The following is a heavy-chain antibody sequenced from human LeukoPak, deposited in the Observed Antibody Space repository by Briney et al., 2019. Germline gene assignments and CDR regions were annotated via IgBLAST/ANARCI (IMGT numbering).Heavy chain of an antibody. CDR3: ARRTIFGVVLDS. CDR2: IYYSGST. V-gene: IGHV4-31*03. CDR1: GGSISSGGYY. Sequence: SETLSLTCTVSGGSISSGGYYWRWIRQHPGKGLEWIGYIYYSGSTYYNPSLKSRVTISVDTSKNQFSLKLSSVTAADTAVYYCARRTIFGVVLDSWGQGTLVTVSS. J-gene: IGHJ4*02. D-gene: IGHD3-3*01.